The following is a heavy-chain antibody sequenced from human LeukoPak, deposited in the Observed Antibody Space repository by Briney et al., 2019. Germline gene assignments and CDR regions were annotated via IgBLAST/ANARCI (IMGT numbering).Heavy chain of an antibody. Sequence: GGSLRLSCAASGFTFSDYYMSWIRQAPGKGLEWVSYISSSGSTIYYADSVKGRFTISRDNSQNTLYLQMNSLRVEDTAVFYCAKDGRFGGYYYYYMDVWGKGTTVTISS. D-gene: IGHD3-10*01. J-gene: IGHJ6*03. V-gene: IGHV3-11*04. CDR1: GFTFSDYY. CDR2: ISSSGSTI. CDR3: AKDGRFGGYYYYYMDV.